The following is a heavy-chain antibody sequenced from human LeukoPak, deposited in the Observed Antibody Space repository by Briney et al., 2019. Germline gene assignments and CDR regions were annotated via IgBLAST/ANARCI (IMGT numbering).Heavy chain of an antibody. J-gene: IGHJ4*02. V-gene: IGHV3-13*01. D-gene: IGHD6-19*01. CDR2: IGISDDT. Sequence: GGSLRLSCAASGFTLRSYDMHWVRQVTGKGLEWVSAIGISDDTYYQGSVKGRFTISKENAKNSLYLQMNSLTAGDTAVYYCARGGIQVSGIDEIDYWGQGTLVTVSS. CDR3: ARGGIQVSGIDEIDY. CDR1: GFTLRSYD.